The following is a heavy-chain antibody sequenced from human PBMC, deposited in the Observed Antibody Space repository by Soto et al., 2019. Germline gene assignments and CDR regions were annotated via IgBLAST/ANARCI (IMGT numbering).Heavy chain of an antibody. CDR1: GFTFESYG. V-gene: IGHV3-30*18. Sequence: QVQLVESGGGVVQPGGSLRISCAASGFTFESYGMHWVRQAPGKGLEWVAVISYEGSKKFYADSVKGRFAISRDNSQNTLYLQMNSLRAEDTAVYYCAKDDSYGYSGTHYWGQGTLVTVSS. J-gene: IGHJ4*02. D-gene: IGHD5-12*01. CDR3: AKDDSYGYSGTHY. CDR2: ISYEGSKK.